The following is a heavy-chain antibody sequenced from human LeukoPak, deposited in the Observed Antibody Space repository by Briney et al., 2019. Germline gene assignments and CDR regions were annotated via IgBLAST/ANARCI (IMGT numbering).Heavy chain of an antibody. V-gene: IGHV3-30*01. Sequence: PGRSLRLSCAVSVFTFSHFAMPWVRQAPGKGLEWVAVVSSHGNDGYYADSVKRRFTISRDNSKNTLYLQIDSLRAEDTAIYYCTRDAYNFNDFDYWGQGTLVTVSS. CDR1: VFTFSHFA. D-gene: IGHD5-24*01. CDR2: VSSHGNDG. CDR3: TRDAYNFNDFDY. J-gene: IGHJ4*02.